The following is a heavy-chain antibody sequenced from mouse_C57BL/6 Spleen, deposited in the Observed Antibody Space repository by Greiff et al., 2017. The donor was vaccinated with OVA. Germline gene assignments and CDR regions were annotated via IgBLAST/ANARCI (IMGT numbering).Heavy chain of an antibody. J-gene: IGHJ1*03. D-gene: IGHD2-12*01. Sequence: QVQLQQPGTELVKPGASVKLSCKASGYTFTSYWMHWVKQRPGQGLEWIGNINPSNGGTNYNEKFKGKATLTVDKSSSTAYMQLSSLTSADSAVYYRARGVLSYWAFDVWGTGTTVTVSS. CDR2: INPSNGGT. V-gene: IGHV1-53*01. CDR1: GYTFTSYW. CDR3: ARGVLSYWAFDV.